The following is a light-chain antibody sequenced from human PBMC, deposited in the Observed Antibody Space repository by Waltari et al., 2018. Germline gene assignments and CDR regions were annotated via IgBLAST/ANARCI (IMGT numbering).Light chain of an antibody. CDR3: AAWDESHYV. Sequence: QSVLTQPPSASETPGQRVTISCSRSHPNPGSHYLYWYQQLPGRAPKLLIYRNNQRPSGVPDRFSGSKYGTSASLAISGLRSEDEGVYYCAAWDESHYVFGPGTEVTVL. J-gene: IGLJ1*01. CDR2: RNN. CDR1: HPNPGSHY. V-gene: IGLV1-47*01.